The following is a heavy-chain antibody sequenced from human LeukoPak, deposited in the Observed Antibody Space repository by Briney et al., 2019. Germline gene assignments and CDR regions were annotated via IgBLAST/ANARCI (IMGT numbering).Heavy chain of an antibody. CDR1: VGSISRYY. J-gene: IGHJ4*02. CDR2: IYYRGST. V-gene: IGHV4-59*01. CDR3: AGFKQRGSYVIDY. Sequence: SETLSLTCTVSVGSISRYYWSWIRQHPREGREWIGYIYYRGSTNSNPPPTSRVTISVYTSKNHCSRKLSSVTAAATAVYYCAGFKQRGSYVIDYWGQGNLVTVSS. D-gene: IGHD1-26*01.